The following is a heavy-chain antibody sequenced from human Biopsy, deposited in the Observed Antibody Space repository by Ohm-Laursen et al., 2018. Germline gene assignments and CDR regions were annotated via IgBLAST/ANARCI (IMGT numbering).Heavy chain of an antibody. CDR3: ATDGAGSYNEN. CDR2: ISGSGVTK. Sequence: LRLSCTASGFTVCVYYMSWIRQAPGKGLEWLSYISGSGVTKMYADSVKGRFTVSRDNAKNSLYLEMNNLTVEDTAVYYCATDGAGSYNENWGQGTLVSVSS. CDR1: GFTVCVYY. J-gene: IGHJ4*02. D-gene: IGHD3-10*01. V-gene: IGHV3-11*01.